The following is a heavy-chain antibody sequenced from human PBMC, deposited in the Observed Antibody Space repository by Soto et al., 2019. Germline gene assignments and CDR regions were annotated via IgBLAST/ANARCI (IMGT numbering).Heavy chain of an antibody. V-gene: IGHV4-59*01. CDR1: GGSISRYY. CDR3: ARDGEYYYDSSGFGAFDI. Sequence: SETLYLTCTVSGGSISRYYWSWIRQSPGKGLEWIAYIYYSGSTSYNPSLKSRVTISVDTSKNQFSLKLNSVTAADTAVYYCARDGEYYYDSSGFGAFDIWGQGTMVT. D-gene: IGHD3-22*01. J-gene: IGHJ3*02. CDR2: IYYSGST.